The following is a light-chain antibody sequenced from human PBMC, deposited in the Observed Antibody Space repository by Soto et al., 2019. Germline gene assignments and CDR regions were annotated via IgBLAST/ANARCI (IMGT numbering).Light chain of an antibody. Sequence: EVVMTQSPAVLSVSPGETATLSCRASQSISSKLAWYQQKPCQAPRLLIYGAVTRATGIPARFSGSGSTTDFTLTISSLHSEDCAVYYCQQYNNWLSWTFGQGTKVDIK. CDR3: QQYNNWLSWT. J-gene: IGKJ1*01. V-gene: IGKV3-15*01. CDR2: GAV. CDR1: QSISSK.